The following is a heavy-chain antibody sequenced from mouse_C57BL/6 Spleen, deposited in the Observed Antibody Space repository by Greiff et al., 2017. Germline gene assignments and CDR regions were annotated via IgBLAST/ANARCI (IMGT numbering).Heavy chain of an antibody. D-gene: IGHD2-1*01. CDR2: ISGGGGNT. CDR1: GFTFSSYT. J-gene: IGHJ1*03. CDR3: ARQTQIYPGYFDV. V-gene: IGHV5-9*01. Sequence: EVKLMESGGGLVKPGGSLKLSCAASGFTFSSYTMSWVRQTPEKRLEWVATISGGGGNTYYPDSVKGRFTISRDNAKNTLYLQMSSLRSEDTALYYCARQTQIYPGYFDVWGTGTTVTVSS.